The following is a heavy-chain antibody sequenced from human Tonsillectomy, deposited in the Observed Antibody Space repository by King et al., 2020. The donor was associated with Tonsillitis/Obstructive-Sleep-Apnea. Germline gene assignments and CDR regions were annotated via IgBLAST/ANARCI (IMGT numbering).Heavy chain of an antibody. CDR3: ARVPGISVAGTFDI. D-gene: IGHD6-19*01. CDR1: GGSISSYH. CDR2: IYNTGST. J-gene: IGHJ3*02. V-gene: IGHV4-59*01. Sequence: VQLQESGPGLVKPSETLSLTCTVSGGSISSYHWTWIRQTPGKGLEWIGYIYNTGSTNYNPSLKSRITISLAMSKNQFSLRLTSVTTADTAMYYCARVPGISVAGTFDIWGQGTMVTVSS.